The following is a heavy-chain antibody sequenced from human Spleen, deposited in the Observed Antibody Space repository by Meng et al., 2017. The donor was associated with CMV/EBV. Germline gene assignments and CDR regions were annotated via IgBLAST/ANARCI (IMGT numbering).Heavy chain of an antibody. J-gene: IGHJ6*02. Sequence: GGSLRLSCAAFEFTFSSYRMNWVRQAPGKGLEWISFISSTSTYIDYADSVKGRFTISRDNARNSLFLQMSSLRAEDTAVYYCARDIRGSDYYYGMDVWGQGTTVTV. D-gene: IGHD3-10*01. CDR1: EFTFSSYR. CDR2: ISSTSTYI. CDR3: ARDIRGSDYYYGMDV. V-gene: IGHV3-21*01.